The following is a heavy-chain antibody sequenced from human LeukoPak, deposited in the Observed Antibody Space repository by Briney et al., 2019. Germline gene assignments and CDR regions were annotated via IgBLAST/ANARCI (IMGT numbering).Heavy chain of an antibody. Sequence: PGGSLRLSCAASGFTLSGYRMSWVRRSPGKGLEWVADIHQGGSEKFYVDSVKGRFTISRDNAKNSLYLQMNSLRAEDTAVYYCARDADCGGDCYSYDPGYFDYWGQGTLVTVSS. V-gene: IGHV3-7*01. CDR3: ARDADCGGDCYSYDPGYFDY. D-gene: IGHD2-21*01. CDR2: IHQGGSEK. J-gene: IGHJ4*02. CDR1: GFTLSGYR.